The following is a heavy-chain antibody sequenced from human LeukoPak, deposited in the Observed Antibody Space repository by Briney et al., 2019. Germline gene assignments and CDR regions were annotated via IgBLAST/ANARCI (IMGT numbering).Heavy chain of an antibody. CDR1: GGTFSSYA. D-gene: IGHD4-23*01. V-gene: IGHV1-69*13. CDR2: IIPIFGTA. CDR3: ARVNQDYGGNPKLDY. Sequence: SVKVSCKASGGTFSSYAISWVRQAPGQGLEWMGGIIPIFGTANYAQNFQGRVTITADESTSTAYMELSSLRSEDTAVYYCARVNQDYGGNPKLDYWGQGTLVTVSS. J-gene: IGHJ4*02.